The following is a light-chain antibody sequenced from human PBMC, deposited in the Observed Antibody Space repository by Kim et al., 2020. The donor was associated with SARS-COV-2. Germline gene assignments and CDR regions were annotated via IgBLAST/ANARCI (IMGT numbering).Light chain of an antibody. CDR1: KWADKV. J-gene: IGLJ1*01. CDR3: QAWDSRTSLYV. Sequence: PGQTAIITCSADKWADKVTSGYQQKPGQSPVAVIHQDTKRPSGTPERFSGSNSGNTATLTITGTQPMDEADYYCQAWDSRTSLYVFGTGTEVTVL. CDR2: QDT. V-gene: IGLV3-1*01.